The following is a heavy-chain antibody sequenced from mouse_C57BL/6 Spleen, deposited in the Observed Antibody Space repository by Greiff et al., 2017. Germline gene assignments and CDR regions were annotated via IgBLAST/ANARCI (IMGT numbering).Heavy chain of an antibody. CDR3: ARNYGSSYVRAMDY. Sequence: EVKLVESGPELVKPGASVKISCKASGYSFTDYNMNWVKQSNGKSLEWIGVINPNYGTTSYNQKFKGKATLTVDQSSSTAYMQLNSLTSEDSAVYYCARNYGSSYVRAMDYWGQGTSVTVSS. CDR1: GYSFTDYN. J-gene: IGHJ4*01. D-gene: IGHD1-1*01. CDR2: INPNYGTT. V-gene: IGHV1-39*01.